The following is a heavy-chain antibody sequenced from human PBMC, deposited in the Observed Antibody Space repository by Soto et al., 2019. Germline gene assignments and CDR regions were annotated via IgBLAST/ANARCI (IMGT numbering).Heavy chain of an antibody. CDR2: INHSGST. J-gene: IGHJ4*02. CDR3: ARVSYDSSGSFDY. D-gene: IGHD3-22*01. CDR1: GGSFSGYY. Sequence: SETLSLTCAVYGGSFSGYYWSWIRQPPGKGLEWIGEINHSGSTNYNPSLKSRVTISVDTSKNQFSLKLSSVTAADTAVYYCARVSYDSSGSFDYWGQGTLVTV. V-gene: IGHV4-34*01.